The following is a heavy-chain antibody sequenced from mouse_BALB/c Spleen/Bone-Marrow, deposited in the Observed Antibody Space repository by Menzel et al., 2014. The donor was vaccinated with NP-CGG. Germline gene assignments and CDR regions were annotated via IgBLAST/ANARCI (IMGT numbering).Heavy chain of an antibody. Sequence: VKLVESGPGLVAPSQSLSITCAASGFSLTSYGVHWVRQPPGKGLEWLGVIWAGGSTNYNSALMSRLSISKDNSKSQVFLKMNSLQTDDTAMYYCARVIRYESYFDYWGQGTTLTVSS. CDR3: ARVIRYESYFDY. CDR2: IWAGGST. CDR1: GFSLTSYG. V-gene: IGHV2-9*02. D-gene: IGHD2-14*01. J-gene: IGHJ2*01.